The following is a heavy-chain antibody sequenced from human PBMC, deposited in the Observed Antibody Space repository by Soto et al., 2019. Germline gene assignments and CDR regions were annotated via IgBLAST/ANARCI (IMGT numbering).Heavy chain of an antibody. CDR1: GFSFENNG. CDR3: ANLWGDGYNLGQDYNGMDV. Sequence: QVQMVESGGAGVQPGGPLRLSCAGPGFSFENNGMHWARRAPGRGLEWGAIIWYDGSLQYYAAAVKGRFTISRDNSKNTLYLEMNSLRAEDTAVYYCANLWGDGYNLGQDYNGMDVWGQGTTVIVSS. D-gene: IGHD5-12*01. V-gene: IGHV3-33*06. J-gene: IGHJ6*02. CDR2: IWYDGSLQ.